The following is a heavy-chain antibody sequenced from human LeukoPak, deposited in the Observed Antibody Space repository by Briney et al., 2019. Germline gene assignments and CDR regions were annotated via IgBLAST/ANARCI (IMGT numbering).Heavy chain of an antibody. CDR1: GFTFSSYA. CDR3: ANTVVVPAATSWYFDL. D-gene: IGHD2-2*01. J-gene: IGHJ2*01. Sequence: GSLRLSCAASGFTFSSYAMSWVRQAPGKGLEWVSAISGSGGSTYYADSVKGRFTISRDNSKNTLYLQMNSLRAEDTAVYYCANTVVVPAATSWYFDLWGRGTLVTVSS. V-gene: IGHV3-23*01. CDR2: ISGSGGST.